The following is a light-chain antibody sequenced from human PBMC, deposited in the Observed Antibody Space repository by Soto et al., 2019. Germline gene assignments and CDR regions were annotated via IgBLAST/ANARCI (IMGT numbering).Light chain of an antibody. J-gene: IGLJ1*01. V-gene: IGLV2-14*01. CDR3: SSYTTSSPYV. Sequence: LAQPASVSGSPGQSITISCTGTNSYIGTYNYVSWYQQHPGKAPKLIIYEVSNRPSGVSNRFSGSKSGNTASLTISGLQAKDEADYYCSSYTTSSPYVFXTGTKVTVL. CDR1: NSYIGTYNY. CDR2: EVS.